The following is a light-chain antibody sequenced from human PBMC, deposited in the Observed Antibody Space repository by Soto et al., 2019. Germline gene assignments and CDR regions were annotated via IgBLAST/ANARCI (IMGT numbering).Light chain of an antibody. V-gene: IGLV2-8*01. CDR2: EVS. CDR3: SSYAGSNTVV. CDR1: SSDVGGYNY. J-gene: IGLJ2*01. Sequence: QSALTQPPSASGSPGQSVTISCTGTSSDVGGYNYVSWYQQHPGKAPKLMIYEVSKRPSGVPDRFSGSKSGNTASLTVSGLQADDEADYYCSSYAGSNTVVFGGGTQLTVL.